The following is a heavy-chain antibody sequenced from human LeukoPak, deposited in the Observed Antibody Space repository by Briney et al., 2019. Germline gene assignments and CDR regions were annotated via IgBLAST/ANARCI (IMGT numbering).Heavy chain of an antibody. CDR2: ISSSSSYI. D-gene: IGHD4-17*01. V-gene: IGHV3-21*01. CDR3: ARVATVTVGYWFDP. Sequence: GGSLGLSCAASGFTFSSYSMNWVRQAPGKGLEWVSSISSSSSYIYYADSVKGRFTISRDNAKNSLYLQMNSLRAEDTAVYYCARVATVTVGYWFDPWGQGTLVTVSS. J-gene: IGHJ5*02. CDR1: GFTFSSYS.